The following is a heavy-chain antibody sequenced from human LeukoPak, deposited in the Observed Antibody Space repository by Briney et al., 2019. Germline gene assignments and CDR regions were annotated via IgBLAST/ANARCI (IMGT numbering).Heavy chain of an antibody. V-gene: IGHV4-59*12. CDR1: GGSISSYY. J-gene: IGHJ5*02. CDR2: IYYSGST. CDR3: ARWLVLGYSSSRRWFDP. D-gene: IGHD6-13*01. Sequence: PSETLSLTCTVSGGSISSYYWSWIRQPPGKGLEWIGYIYYSGSTNYNPSLKSRVTISVDTSKNQFSLKLSSVTAADTAVYYCARWLVLGYSSSRRWFDPWGQGTLVTVSS.